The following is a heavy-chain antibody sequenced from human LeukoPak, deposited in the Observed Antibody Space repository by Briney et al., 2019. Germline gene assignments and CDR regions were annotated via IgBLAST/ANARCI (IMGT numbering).Heavy chain of an antibody. CDR1: GYTFTGYY. Sequence: ASVKVSCKASGYTFTGYYMHWVRQAPGQGLGWMGWINPNSGGTNYAQKFQGRVTMTRDTSISTAYMELSRLRSDDTAVYYCARETPLLWFGELLSGFDPWGQGTLVTVSS. CDR2: INPNSGGT. J-gene: IGHJ5*02. D-gene: IGHD3-10*01. CDR3: ARETPLLWFGELLSGFDP. V-gene: IGHV1-2*02.